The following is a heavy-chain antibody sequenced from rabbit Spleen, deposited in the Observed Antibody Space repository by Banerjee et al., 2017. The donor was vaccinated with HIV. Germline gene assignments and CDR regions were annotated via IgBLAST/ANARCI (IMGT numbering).Heavy chain of an antibody. D-gene: IGHD8-1*01. J-gene: IGHJ6*01. CDR2: IYAGSSGRT. CDR3: ARDTASSFSSYGMDL. V-gene: IGHV1S45*01. Sequence: EESGGDPVKPEGSLTLTCTASGFSFSSTYWICWVRQAPGKRPEWIGCIYAGSSGRTYYASWAKGRFTVSKTSSTTVTLQMTSLTAADTATYFCARDTASSFSSYGMDLWGQGTLVTVS. CDR1: GFSFSSTYW.